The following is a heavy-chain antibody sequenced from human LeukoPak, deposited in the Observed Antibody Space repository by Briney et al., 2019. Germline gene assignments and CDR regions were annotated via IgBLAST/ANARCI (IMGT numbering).Heavy chain of an antibody. CDR3: AKESSGNLAAPCDY. CDR2: ISGSGGST. J-gene: IGHJ4*02. Sequence: GGSLRLSCAASGFTFSSYAMSWVRQAPGKGLEWVSAISGSGGSTSYADSVKGRFTISRDNSKNTLYLQMNSLRAEDTAAYYCAKESSGNLAAPCDYWGQGTLVTVSS. D-gene: IGHD2-15*01. CDR1: GFTFSSYA. V-gene: IGHV3-23*01.